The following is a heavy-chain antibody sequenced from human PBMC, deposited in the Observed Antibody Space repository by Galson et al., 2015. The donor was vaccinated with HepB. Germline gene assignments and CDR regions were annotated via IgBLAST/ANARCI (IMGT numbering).Heavy chain of an antibody. CDR1: GASIDKTNYH. CDR2: IDYRGTT. D-gene: IGHD5-24*01. CDR3: ATMHENGFGGLDY. V-gene: IGHV4-39*01. J-gene: IGHJ4*01. Sequence: ETLSLTCTVSGASIDKTNYHWDWIRQPPGKGLEWIGNIDYRGTTFYNPSLKSRVTVSVDTSKNEFSLKLGSVTATDTAFYYCATMHENGFGGLDYWGHGILVSVSS.